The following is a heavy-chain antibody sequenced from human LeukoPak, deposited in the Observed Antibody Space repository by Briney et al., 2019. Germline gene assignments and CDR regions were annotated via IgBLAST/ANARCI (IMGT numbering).Heavy chain of an antibody. D-gene: IGHD3-16*02. CDR2: INLDGGST. Sequence: GGSLRLSCAASGFTFDDYGMSWVRQAPGKGLEWVSGINLDGGSTGYADSVKGRFTISRDNAKNSLYLQMNSLRAEDTGLYYCARAPYVWGSYRSSSSYFDYWGEGTLVTVSS. CDR3: ARAPYVWGSYRSSSSYFDY. CDR1: GFTFDDYG. V-gene: IGHV3-20*04. J-gene: IGHJ4*02.